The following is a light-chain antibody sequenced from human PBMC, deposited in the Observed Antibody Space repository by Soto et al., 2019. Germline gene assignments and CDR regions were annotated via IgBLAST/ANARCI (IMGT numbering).Light chain of an antibody. J-gene: IGLJ2*01. CDR2: LEGSGSY. CDR1: SGHSTYI. CDR3: EAWNSNTRV. Sequence: QPVLTQSSSASASLGSSVKLSCTLSSGHSTYIVAWHQQQPGKAPRYLMNLEGSGSYNKGSGVPDRFSGSSSGADRYLIISNLRFEDEADYYCEAWNSNTRVYGGGTKLTVL. V-gene: IGLV4-60*02.